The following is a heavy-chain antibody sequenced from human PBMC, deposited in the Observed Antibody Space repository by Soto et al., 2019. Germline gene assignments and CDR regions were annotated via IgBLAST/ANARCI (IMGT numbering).Heavy chain of an antibody. J-gene: IGHJ6*02. CDR2: ISYSGST. CDR3: ARGDRSFYYDTSGYSGYHYYGMDV. CDR1: GDSVSSGGYY. V-gene: IGHV4-31*03. Sequence: QVQLQESGPGLVKPSQTLSLTCTVSGDSVSSGGYYWSWVRQHPGKGLEWIGSISYSGSTYYNQSLKSRVTISLATCMNQFSLYLSSVSAADTAVDSCARGDRSFYYDTSGYSGYHYYGMDVWGQGTTVTVSS. D-gene: IGHD3-22*01.